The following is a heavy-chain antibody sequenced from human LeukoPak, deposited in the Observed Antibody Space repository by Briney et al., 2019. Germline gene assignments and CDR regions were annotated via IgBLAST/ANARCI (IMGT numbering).Heavy chain of an antibody. CDR3: AKVDWGDYYDSRKTTYFDY. CDR2: ISYDGSNK. CDR1: GFTFSSYG. D-gene: IGHD3-22*01. J-gene: IGHJ4*02. V-gene: IGHV3-30*18. Sequence: GGSLRLSCAASGFTFSSYGMHWVRQAPGKGLEWVAVISYDGSNKYYADSVKGRFTISQDNSKNTLYLQMNSLRAEDTAVYYCAKVDWGDYYDSRKTTYFDYWGQGTLVTVSS.